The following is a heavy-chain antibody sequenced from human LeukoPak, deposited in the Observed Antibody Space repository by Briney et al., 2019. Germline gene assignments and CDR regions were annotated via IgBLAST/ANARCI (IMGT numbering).Heavy chain of an antibody. D-gene: IGHD3-22*01. Sequence: GGSLRLSCAASGFTFSSYAMHWVRQAPGKGLEWVAVISYDGSNKYYADSVKGRFTISRDNSKNTLYLQMNSLRAEDTAVYYCAKEVHDSSGYSADYWGQGTLVTVSS. V-gene: IGHV3-30-3*01. J-gene: IGHJ4*02. CDR1: GFTFSSYA. CDR3: AKEVHDSSGYSADY. CDR2: ISYDGSNK.